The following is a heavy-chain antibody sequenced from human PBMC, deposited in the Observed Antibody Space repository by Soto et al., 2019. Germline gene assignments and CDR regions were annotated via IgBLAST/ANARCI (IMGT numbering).Heavy chain of an antibody. Sequence: QVPVVQSGPDVKTPGSSVSVSCKGSGGTFSSHVVSWVRQAPGQGLEWMGGIIPIFETSNYAQKFQGRVSITEDKSTNTAYMDLRRVTSEDTAIYYCDRPLSCYSADCSSANDAFNVWGQGTMVIVSS. V-gene: IGHV1-69*06. D-gene: IGHD2-2*02. CDR2: IIPIFETS. CDR1: GGTFSSHV. J-gene: IGHJ3*01. CDR3: DRPLSCYSADCSSANDAFNV.